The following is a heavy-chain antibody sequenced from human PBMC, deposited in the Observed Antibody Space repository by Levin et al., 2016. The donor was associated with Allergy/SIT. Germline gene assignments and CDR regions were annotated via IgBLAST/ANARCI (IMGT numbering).Heavy chain of an antibody. CDR3: ARITTVTVPFDY. Sequence: ASVKVSCKASGYTFTSYDINWVRQATGQGLEWMGWMNPNSGNTGYAQKFQGRVTMTRNTSISTAYMELSSLRSEDTAVYYCARITTVTVPFDYWGQGTLVTVSS. V-gene: IGHV1-8*01. CDR2: MNPNSGNT. CDR1: GYTFTSYD. J-gene: IGHJ4*02. D-gene: IGHD4-17*01.